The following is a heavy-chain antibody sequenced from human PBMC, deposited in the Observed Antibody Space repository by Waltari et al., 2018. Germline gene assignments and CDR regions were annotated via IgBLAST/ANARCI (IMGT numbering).Heavy chain of an antibody. D-gene: IGHD3-22*01. CDR3: AKDGGSGYYYFDY. CDR2: ISYDGSNK. CDR1: GFTFSSYA. Sequence: QVQLVESGGGVVQPGRSLRLSCAASGFTFSSYAMHWVRQAPGKGLEWVAVISYDGSNKYYADSVKGRFTISRDNSKNTLYLQMNSLRAEDTAVYYCAKDGGSGYYYFDYWGQGTLVTVSS. J-gene: IGHJ4*02. V-gene: IGHV3-30-3*01.